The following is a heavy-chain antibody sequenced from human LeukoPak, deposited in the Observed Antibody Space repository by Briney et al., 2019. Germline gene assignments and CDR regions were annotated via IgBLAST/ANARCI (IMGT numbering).Heavy chain of an antibody. CDR3: ARGGVRDNFEY. CDR2: INPNSDGT. Sequence: GASVKVSSKASGDSFTGYYMHWGRQAPGQRLEWMGWINPNSDGTNYSQKFQGRVIMTRDTTISTAYMELSRLRSDDAAVYYCARGGVRDNFEYWGQGTLVTVSS. V-gene: IGHV1-2*02. J-gene: IGHJ4*02. CDR1: GDSFTGYY. D-gene: IGHD2-15*01.